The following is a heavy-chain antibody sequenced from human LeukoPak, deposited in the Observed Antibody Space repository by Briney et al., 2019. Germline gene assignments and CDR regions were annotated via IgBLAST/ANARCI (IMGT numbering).Heavy chain of an antibody. CDR2: IYSGGST. J-gene: IGHJ4*02. CDR3: ASSPPGYGDYYFDY. D-gene: IGHD4-17*01. V-gene: IGHV3-66*01. CDR1: GFTVSSNY. Sequence: GGSLRLSCAASGFTVSSNYMSWVRQAPGKGLEWVSVIYSGGSTYYADSVKGRFTISRDNSKNTLYLQMNSLRAEDTAVYYCASSPPGYGDYYFDYWGQGTLVTVSS.